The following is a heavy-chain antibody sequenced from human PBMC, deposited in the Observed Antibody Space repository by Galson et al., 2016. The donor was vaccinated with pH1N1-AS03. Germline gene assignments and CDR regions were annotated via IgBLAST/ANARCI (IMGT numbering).Heavy chain of an antibody. V-gene: IGHV1-2*04. D-gene: IGHD1-26*01. CDR1: GYIFTGFY. Sequence: SVKVSCKASGYIFTGFYVHWERQAPGQGLEWMGWINPNSGVTNYAQKFQAWVTMTGDTSISTAYMELYGLKSDDTAVYYCARDPRGPCSSATCPTTYYFGMDVWGQGTTVIVSS. CDR2: INPNSGVT. J-gene: IGHJ6*02. CDR3: ARDPRGPCSSATCPTTYYFGMDV.